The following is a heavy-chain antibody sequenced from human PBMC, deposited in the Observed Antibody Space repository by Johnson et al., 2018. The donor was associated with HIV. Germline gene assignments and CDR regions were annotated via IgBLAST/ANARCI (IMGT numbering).Heavy chain of an antibody. Sequence: VQLVESGGGLVQPGGSLRLSCAASGFTVSRNYMSWVRQAPGKGLEWVSLIYSGGSTYYADSVKGRFTISRDNSKNTVYLQMNSLRAEDTAVYYCARDGYYDILTGYYRNDAFDIWGQGTMVTVSS. J-gene: IGHJ3*02. CDR2: IYSGGST. CDR3: ARDGYYDILTGYYRNDAFDI. D-gene: IGHD3-9*01. V-gene: IGHV3-66*01. CDR1: GFTVSRNY.